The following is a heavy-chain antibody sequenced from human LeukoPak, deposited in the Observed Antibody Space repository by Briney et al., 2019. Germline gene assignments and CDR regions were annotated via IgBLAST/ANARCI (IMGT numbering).Heavy chain of an antibody. Sequence: PGGSLRLSCAASGFTFSSYSMNWVRRAPGKGLEWVSSISSSSSYIYYADSVKGRFTISRDNAKNSLYLQMNSLRAEDTAVYYCARDSQYYYDSSGYKFWGQGTMVTVSS. V-gene: IGHV3-21*01. CDR2: ISSSSSYI. D-gene: IGHD3-22*01. CDR1: GFTFSSYS. CDR3: ARDSQYYYDSSGYKF. J-gene: IGHJ3*01.